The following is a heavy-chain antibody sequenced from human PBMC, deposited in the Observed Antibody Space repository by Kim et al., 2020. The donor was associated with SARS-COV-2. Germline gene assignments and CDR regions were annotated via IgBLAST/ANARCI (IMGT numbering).Heavy chain of an antibody. D-gene: IGHD5-12*01. Sequence: GGSLRLSCSASGFTFSSYAMHWVRQAPGKGLEYVSAISSNGGSTYYADSVKGRFTISRDNSKNTLYLQMSSLRAEDTAVYYCVKDHYDSMQGRYYYGMDVWGQGTTVTVSS. V-gene: IGHV3-64D*09. CDR1: GFTFSSYA. CDR2: ISSNGGST. J-gene: IGHJ6*02. CDR3: VKDHYDSMQGRYYYGMDV.